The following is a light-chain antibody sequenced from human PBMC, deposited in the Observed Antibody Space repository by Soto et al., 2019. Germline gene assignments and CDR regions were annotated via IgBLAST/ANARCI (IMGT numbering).Light chain of an antibody. CDR1: NIGSKS. CDR2: DDS. J-gene: IGLJ3*02. CDR3: QVWDSSSDWV. Sequence: SYELTQPPSVSVAPGQTARITCGGNNIGSKSVHWYQQKQGQAPVLVVYDDSDRPSGIPERFSGSNSGNTATLTIRRVEAGDEADYYCQVWDSSSDWVFGGGTKLTVL. V-gene: IGLV3-21*02.